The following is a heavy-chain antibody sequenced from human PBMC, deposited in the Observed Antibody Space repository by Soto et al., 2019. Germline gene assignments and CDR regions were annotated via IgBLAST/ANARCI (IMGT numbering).Heavy chain of an antibody. Sequence: EVQLVESGGGLVKPGGSLRLSCAASGFTFSSYSMNWVRQAPGKGLEWVSSITSSSSYIYYADSVNGRFTISRDNAKNSLYLKMNSLRAEDTAVYYCASHPRDSSGYWYYFDYWGQGTLVTVSS. CDR2: ITSSSSYI. CDR1: GFTFSSYS. D-gene: IGHD3-22*01. J-gene: IGHJ4*02. V-gene: IGHV3-21*01. CDR3: ASHPRDSSGYWYYFDY.